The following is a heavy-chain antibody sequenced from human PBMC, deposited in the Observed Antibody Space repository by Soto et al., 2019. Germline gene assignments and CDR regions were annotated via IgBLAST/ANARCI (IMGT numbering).Heavy chain of an antibody. CDR3: AKGGVGSTSNAFDI. CDR1: GFTFRSYG. Sequence: PGGSLRLSCAASGFTFRSYGMHWVRQAPGKGLEWVTVISYDGSNKYYAGSVKGRFTISRDNSKNTLYLQMHSLRPEDTALYYCAKGGVGSTSNAFDIWGQGTMVTVSS. CDR2: ISYDGSNK. J-gene: IGHJ3*02. D-gene: IGHD1-26*01. V-gene: IGHV3-30*18.